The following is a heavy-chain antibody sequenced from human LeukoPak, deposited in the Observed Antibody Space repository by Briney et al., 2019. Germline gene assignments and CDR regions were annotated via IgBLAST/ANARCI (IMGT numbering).Heavy chain of an antibody. V-gene: IGHV4-59*01. Sequence: SETLSLTCTVSGGSISSYYWSWLRQPPGKGLEWIGYIYYSGSTNYNPSLTSRVTISVDTSKNQFSLKLSSVTAADTAVYYCARTTEAHSWRTRYYDYYMDVWGKGTTVTVSS. CDR2: IYYSGST. CDR1: GGSISSYY. D-gene: IGHD6-13*01. CDR3: ARTTEAHSWRTRYYDYYMDV. J-gene: IGHJ6*03.